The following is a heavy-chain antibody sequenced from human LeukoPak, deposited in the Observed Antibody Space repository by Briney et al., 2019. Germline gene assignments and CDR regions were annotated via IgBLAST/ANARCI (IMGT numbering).Heavy chain of an antibody. CDR1: GFTFSDYY. Sequence: GGSLRLSCAASGFTFSDYYMSWLRQAPGKGLEWVSYISSSGSTIDYADSVKGRFTISRDNAKNSLYLQMNSLRAEDTAVYYCARDEMATSYPYYYYGMDVWGQGTTVTVSS. CDR2: ISSSGSTI. V-gene: IGHV3-11*04. D-gene: IGHD5-24*01. J-gene: IGHJ6*02. CDR3: ARDEMATSYPYYYYGMDV.